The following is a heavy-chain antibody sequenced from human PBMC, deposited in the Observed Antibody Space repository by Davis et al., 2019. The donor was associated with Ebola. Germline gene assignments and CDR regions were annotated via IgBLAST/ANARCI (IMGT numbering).Heavy chain of an antibody. CDR3: VKDRFTVVVVHGGFDY. Sequence: GESLKISCSASGFTFSSYAMHWVRQAPGKGLESVARISTNGKTTYYADSVKGRFTISRDNSKDTLYLQMRNLRIDDTAVYYCVKDRFTVVVVHGGFDYWGQGTLVTVSS. CDR1: GFTFSSYA. V-gene: IGHV3-64D*06. CDR2: ISTNGKTT. J-gene: IGHJ4*02. D-gene: IGHD2-15*01.